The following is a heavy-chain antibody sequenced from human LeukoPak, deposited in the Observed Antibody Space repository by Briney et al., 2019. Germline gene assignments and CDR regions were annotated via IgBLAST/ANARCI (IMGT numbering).Heavy chain of an antibody. CDR2: IRYDGSNK. Sequence: PGGSLRLSCAASGFTFSSYGMHWVRQAPGKGLEWVAFIRYDGSNKYYADSVKGRFTISRDNSKNTLYLQMNSLRAEDTAVYYCAKGIPNGSGGFDPWGQGTLVTVSS. D-gene: IGHD3-10*01. J-gene: IGHJ5*02. CDR1: GFTFSSYG. CDR3: AKGIPNGSGGFDP. V-gene: IGHV3-30*02.